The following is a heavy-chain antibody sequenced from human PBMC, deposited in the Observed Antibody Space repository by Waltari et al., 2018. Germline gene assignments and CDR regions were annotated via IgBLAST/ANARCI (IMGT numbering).Heavy chain of an antibody. D-gene: IGHD3-22*01. Sequence: QVQLQESGPGLVKPSGTLSLTCAVSGGSISSSNWWSWVRQPPGTGLEWIGEIYHSGSTNYNPSLKSRVSISVDKSKNQFSLKLSSVTAADTAVYYCARGGYYDSSGYYYANAFDIWGQGTMVTVSS. J-gene: IGHJ3*02. V-gene: IGHV4-4*02. CDR1: GGSISSSNW. CDR3: ARGGYYDSSGYYYANAFDI. CDR2: IYHSGST.